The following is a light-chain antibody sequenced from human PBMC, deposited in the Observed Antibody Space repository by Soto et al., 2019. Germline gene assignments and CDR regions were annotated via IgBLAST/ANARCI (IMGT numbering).Light chain of an antibody. CDR2: KAS. CDR3: QHYNSYSEA. Sequence: EIQMTQSPSSVSASVGDRVTITCRASQGISTWLAWYQQKPGKAPKLLIYKASTLKSGVPSRFSGSGSGTEFTLTISSLQPDDFATYYCQHYNSYSEAFGQGTKVDIK. J-gene: IGKJ1*01. CDR1: QGISTW. V-gene: IGKV1-5*03.